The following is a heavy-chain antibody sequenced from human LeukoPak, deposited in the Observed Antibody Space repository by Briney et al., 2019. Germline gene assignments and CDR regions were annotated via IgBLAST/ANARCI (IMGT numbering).Heavy chain of an antibody. CDR2: IGPSGAAT. J-gene: IGHJ4*02. V-gene: IGHV3-23*01. Sequence: GGSLRLSCAASGFTFSTYGISWVRQAPGKGLERILGIGPSGAATYYADSAKGRFTISRDNSKNTVYVQMSSLRAEDTAVYYCAQDLAWGAFDYWGQGTLVSVSS. CDR1: GFTFSTYG. CDR3: AQDLAWGAFDY. D-gene: IGHD7-27*01.